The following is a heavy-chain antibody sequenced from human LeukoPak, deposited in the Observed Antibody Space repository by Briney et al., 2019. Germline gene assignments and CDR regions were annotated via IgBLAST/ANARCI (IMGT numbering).Heavy chain of an antibody. CDR1: GYTFTSYG. CDR2: ISAYNGNT. CDR3: ARAGTYYYDSSGYPGGWFDP. Sequence: ASVKVSCTASGYTFTSYGISWVRQAPGQGLEWMGWISAYNGNTNYAQKLQGRVTMTTDTSTSTAYMELRSLRSDDTAVYYCARAGTYYYDSSGYPGGWFDPWGQGTLVTVST. V-gene: IGHV1-18*01. D-gene: IGHD3-22*01. J-gene: IGHJ5*02.